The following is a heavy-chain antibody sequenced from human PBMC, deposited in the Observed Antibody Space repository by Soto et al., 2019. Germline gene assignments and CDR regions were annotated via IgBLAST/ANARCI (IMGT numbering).Heavy chain of an antibody. V-gene: IGHV4-59*08. J-gene: IGHJ6*02. CDR1: GAPISRYY. CDR2: IYYSGST. Sequence: SETLSLTXTVSGAPISRYYWSWIRQPPGKGLEWIGYIYYSGSTNYNPSLKSRVTISLDTSKNQFSLKLSSVTAADTAVYYCARRLYYDSSGFEGGGMDVWGQGTTVTAP. CDR3: ARRLYYDSSGFEGGGMDV. D-gene: IGHD3-22*01.